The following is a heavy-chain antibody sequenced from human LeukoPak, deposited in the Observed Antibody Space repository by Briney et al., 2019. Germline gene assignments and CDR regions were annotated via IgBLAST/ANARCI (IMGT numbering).Heavy chain of an antibody. CDR2: IKQDGSEK. CDR3: ARGWYYYDSSGYYRFDY. V-gene: IGHV3-7*04. D-gene: IGHD3-22*01. CDR1: GFTFSSYW. Sequence: PGGSLRLSCAASGFTFSSYWMSWVRQAPGKGLEWVANIKQDGSEKYYVDSVKGRFTISRDNAKNSLYLQMNSLRAEDTAVYYCARGWYYYDSSGYYRFDYWGQGTLVTVSS. J-gene: IGHJ4*02.